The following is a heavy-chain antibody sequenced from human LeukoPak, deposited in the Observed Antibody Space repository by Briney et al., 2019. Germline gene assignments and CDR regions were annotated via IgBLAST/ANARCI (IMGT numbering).Heavy chain of an antibody. CDR3: ARGGYRLIDY. Sequence: ASVKVSCKASDYSFATCVINWVRQAPGQGLEWMGWISAYNGNANYAQKLQGRVTMTRNTSISTAYMELSSLRSEDTAVYYCARGGYRLIDYWGQGTLVTVSS. J-gene: IGHJ4*02. CDR1: DYSFATCV. CDR2: ISAYNGNA. D-gene: IGHD3-22*01. V-gene: IGHV1-18*01.